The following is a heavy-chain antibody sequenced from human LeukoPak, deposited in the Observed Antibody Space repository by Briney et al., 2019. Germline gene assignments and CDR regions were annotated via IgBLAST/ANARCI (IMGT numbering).Heavy chain of an antibody. Sequence: WASVKVSCMASGYTFTGYYMHWVRQAPGQGLEWMGWINPNSGGTNYAQKFQGRVTMTRDTSISTAYMELSRLRSDDTAVYYCARAGWELPHGDYFDYWGQGTLVTVSS. V-gene: IGHV1-2*02. CDR2: INPNSGGT. CDR1: GYTFTGYY. J-gene: IGHJ4*02. CDR3: ARAGWELPHGDYFDY. D-gene: IGHD1-26*01.